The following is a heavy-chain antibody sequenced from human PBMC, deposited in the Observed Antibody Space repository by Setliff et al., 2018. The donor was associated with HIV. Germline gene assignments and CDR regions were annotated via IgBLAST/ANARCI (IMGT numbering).Heavy chain of an antibody. CDR3: ARDPLGYNWRRHFDL. CDR1: GDSVTSHW. D-gene: IGHD1-1*01. J-gene: IGHJ4*02. V-gene: IGHV4-59*02. CDR2: MYHGGST. Sequence: PSETLSLTCIASGDSVTSHWWSWIRQPPGKGLEWIGSMYHGGSTNFPPSLKSRVTMSMDTSKNQFSLKVRSVTPADAAVYYCARDPLGYNWRRHFDLWGPGTLVTVSS.